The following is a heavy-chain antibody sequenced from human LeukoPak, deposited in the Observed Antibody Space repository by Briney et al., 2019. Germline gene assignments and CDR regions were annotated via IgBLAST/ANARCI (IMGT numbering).Heavy chain of an antibody. V-gene: IGHV3-74*01. CDR2: ISHDGII. Sequence: PGGSLRLSCETAGFTFSSYVMHWVRRTPGKGLVWVSRISHDGIISYADSVKGRFSISRDNAKNTLYLQMNSLRVEDTAVYYCARGRPHGNDYWGQGTLVTVSS. CDR3: ARGRPHGNDY. D-gene: IGHD4-23*01. CDR1: GFTFSSYV. J-gene: IGHJ4*02.